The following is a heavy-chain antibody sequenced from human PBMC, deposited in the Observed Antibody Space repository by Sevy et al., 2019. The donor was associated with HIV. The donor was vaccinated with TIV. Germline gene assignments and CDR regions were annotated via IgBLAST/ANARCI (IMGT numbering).Heavy chain of an antibody. D-gene: IGHD3-22*01. Sequence: GGSLRLSCAASGFSFTYSWMNWVRQAPGKGLEWLGRIKSKADGETTDYAAPVKGRFTISRDDPKNSLFLQMNSLKTEDIAVYYCIRSDTSGSFDYWGQGTLVTVSS. J-gene: IGHJ4*02. CDR3: IRSDTSGSFDY. CDR2: IKSKADGETT. CDR1: GFSFTYSW. V-gene: IGHV3-15*01.